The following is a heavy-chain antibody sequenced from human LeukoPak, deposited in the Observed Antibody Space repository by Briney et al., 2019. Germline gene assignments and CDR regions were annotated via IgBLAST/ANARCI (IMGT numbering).Heavy chain of an antibody. CDR1: GYTFTSYG. CDR2: INPNSGGT. D-gene: IGHD6-19*01. CDR3: ARGIRSGWYLPFDY. J-gene: IGHJ4*02. Sequence: GASVKVSCKASGYTFTSYGISWVRQAPGQGLEWMGWINPNSGGTNYAQKFQGRVTMTRDTSISTAYMELSRLRSDDTAVYYCARGIRSGWYLPFDYWGQGTLVTVSS. V-gene: IGHV1-2*02.